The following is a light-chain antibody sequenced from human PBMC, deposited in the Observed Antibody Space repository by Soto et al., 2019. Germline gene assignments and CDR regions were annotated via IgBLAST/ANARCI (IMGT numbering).Light chain of an antibody. J-gene: IGKJ1*01. V-gene: IGKV3D-20*01. CDR2: DTS. Sequence: EIVITQSPATLALSPGERATLSCRASQSVSSNLAWYQQKPGLAPRLILYDTSFRATGIPDRFSGSGSGTDFTLTISRLDPEDFAVYYCQQYGSSPSFGQGTKVDIK. CDR3: QQYGSSPS. CDR1: QSVSSN.